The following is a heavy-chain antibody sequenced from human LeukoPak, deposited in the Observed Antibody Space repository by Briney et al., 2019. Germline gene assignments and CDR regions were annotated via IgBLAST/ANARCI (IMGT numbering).Heavy chain of an antibody. Sequence: PGGSLRLSCAASGFIFSDYAMSWVRQAPGKGPEWVSAISDSKRGGTTYYADSVKGRFTISRDTSKNTLHLQMSSLRVEDTAVYYCAKVPNYYDTTTYYGWGQGTLVAVSS. D-gene: IGHD3-22*01. V-gene: IGHV3-23*01. J-gene: IGHJ4*02. CDR1: GFIFSDYA. CDR3: AKVPNYYDTTTYYG. CDR2: ISDSKRGGTT.